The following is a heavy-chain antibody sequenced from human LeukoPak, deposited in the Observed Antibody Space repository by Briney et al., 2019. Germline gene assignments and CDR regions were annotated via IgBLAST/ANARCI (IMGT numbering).Heavy chain of an antibody. CDR2: ISPYNGNT. D-gene: IGHD7-27*01. CDR3: ARDLPSGYMDV. CDR1: GYTFTSYG. V-gene: IGHV1-18*01. Sequence: ASVKVSCKASGYTFTSYGISWVRQAPGQGLEWMGWISPYNGNTKYAQKLQGRVTVTTDTSTTTAYMELRSLRSDDTAVYYCARDLPSGYMDVWGKGTTVTVSS. J-gene: IGHJ6*03.